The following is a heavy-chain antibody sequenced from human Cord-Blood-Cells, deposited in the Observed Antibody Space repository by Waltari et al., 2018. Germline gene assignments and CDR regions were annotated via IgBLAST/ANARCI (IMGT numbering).Heavy chain of an antibody. CDR3: ARINSSSWYYFDY. Sequence: QVQLVQSGAEVKKPGASVKVSCKASGYTFTGYYMHWVRQAPGQGLEWMGWINPNSGGTNYAQKFQGWGTMTRDTSISTAYMERSRLRSDDTAVYYCARINSSSWYYFDYWGQGTLVTVSS. CDR2: INPNSGGT. V-gene: IGHV1-2*04. J-gene: IGHJ4*02. D-gene: IGHD6-13*01. CDR1: GYTFTGYY.